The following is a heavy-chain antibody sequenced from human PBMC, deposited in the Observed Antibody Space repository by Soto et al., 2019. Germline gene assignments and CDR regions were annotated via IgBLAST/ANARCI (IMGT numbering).Heavy chain of an antibody. J-gene: IGHJ3*02. CDR3: ARAPPLKYTYGLRGAFDI. V-gene: IGHV4-34*01. CDR2: IYYSGST. Sequence: SETLSLTCAVYGGSFSGYYWSWIRQPPGKGLEWIGEIYYSGSTYYNPSLKSRVTISVDTSKNQFSLKLSSVTAADTAVYYCARAPPLKYTYGLRGAFDIWGQGTMVTVSS. CDR1: GGSFSGYY. D-gene: IGHD5-18*01.